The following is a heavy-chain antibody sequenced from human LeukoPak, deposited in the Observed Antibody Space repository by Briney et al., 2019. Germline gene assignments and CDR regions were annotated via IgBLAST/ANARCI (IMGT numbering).Heavy chain of an antibody. J-gene: IGHJ4*02. CDR3: AREHTPFGSGCTAAY. Sequence: PGGSLRLSCAASGFTFSSYGMNWVRQAPGQGLEGVSYISPSSSTIYYADSGKGRFTISRDNAKNSLYLQMNSLRAEDTAVYYCAREHTPFGSGCTAAYWGQGTLVTVSS. CDR1: GFTFSSYG. D-gene: IGHD6-19*01. V-gene: IGHV3-48*01. CDR2: ISPSSSTI.